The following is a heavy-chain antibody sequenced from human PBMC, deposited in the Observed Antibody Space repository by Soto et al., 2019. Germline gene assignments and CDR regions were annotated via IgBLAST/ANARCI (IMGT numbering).Heavy chain of an antibody. Sequence: GGSLRLSCAASECTXSSYGMHWVRQAPGKGPEWVAAISYDGSNKDYADSVKGRFTISRDNSKNTLYLQMNSLRAEDTAVYYCAKIRSGWNYWYFDLWGRGTLVTVSS. CDR1: ECTXSSYG. J-gene: IGHJ2*01. V-gene: IGHV3-30*18. D-gene: IGHD6-19*01. CDR2: ISYDGSNK. CDR3: AKIRSGWNYWYFDL.